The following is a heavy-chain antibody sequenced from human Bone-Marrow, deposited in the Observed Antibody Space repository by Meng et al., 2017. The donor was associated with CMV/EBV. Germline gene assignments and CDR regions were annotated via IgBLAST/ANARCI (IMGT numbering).Heavy chain of an antibody. CDR2: MNPNSGNT. CDR1: GYTFTSYD. J-gene: IGHJ4*02. CDR3: ARDLHTAMVSAPNF. V-gene: IGHV1-8*01. D-gene: IGHD5-18*01. Sequence: ASVKVSCKASGYTFTSYDINWVRQATGQGLERMGWMNPNSGNTGYAQKFQGRVTMTRDTSTSTVYMELSSLRSEDTAVYYCARDLHTAMVSAPNFWGQGTLVAFSS.